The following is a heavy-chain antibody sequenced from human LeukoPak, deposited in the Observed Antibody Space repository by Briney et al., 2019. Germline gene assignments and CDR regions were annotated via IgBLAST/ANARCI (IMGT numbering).Heavy chain of an antibody. CDR3: ARLTGNHFDY. CDR2: VYSGGSR. V-gene: IGHV3-66*04. J-gene: IGHJ4*02. D-gene: IGHD1-14*01. CDR1: GFNVSSNH. Sequence: SGGSLRLSCAASGFNVSSNHMSWVRQAPGKGLEWVSVVYSGGSRYYADPVSGRFTISRDNSKNTLYLQMNSLRAEDTAVYYCARLTGNHFDYWGQGTLVTVSS.